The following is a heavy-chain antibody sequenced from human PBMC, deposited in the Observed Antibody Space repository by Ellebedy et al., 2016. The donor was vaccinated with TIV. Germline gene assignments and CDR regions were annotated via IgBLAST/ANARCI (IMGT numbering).Heavy chain of an antibody. CDR3: AKGGRRITGTTIYYFDY. CDR2: ISGSGGST. D-gene: IGHD1-7*01. Sequence: GGSLRLSXAASGFTFSSYWMSWVRQAPGKGLEWVSAISGSGGSTYYADSVKGRFTISRDNSKNTLYLQMNSLRAEDTAVYYCAKGGRRITGTTIYYFDYWGQGTLVTVSS. V-gene: IGHV3-23*01. CDR1: GFTFSSYW. J-gene: IGHJ4*02.